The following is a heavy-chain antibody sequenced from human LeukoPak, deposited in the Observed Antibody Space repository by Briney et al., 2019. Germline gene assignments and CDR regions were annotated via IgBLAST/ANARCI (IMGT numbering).Heavy chain of an antibody. Sequence: ASVKVSCKASGGTFSSYAISWVRQAPGQGLEWMGGIIPIFGTANYAQKFQGRVTITTDESTSTAYMELCSLRSEDTAVYYCARGRYCSGGSCYSDYWGQGTLVTVSS. V-gene: IGHV1-69*05. J-gene: IGHJ4*02. CDR3: ARGRYCSGGSCYSDY. D-gene: IGHD2-15*01. CDR2: IIPIFGTA. CDR1: GGTFSSYA.